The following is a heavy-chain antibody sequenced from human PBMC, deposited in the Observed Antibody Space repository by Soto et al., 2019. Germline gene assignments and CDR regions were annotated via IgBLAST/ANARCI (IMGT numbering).Heavy chain of an antibody. V-gene: IGHV4-30-2*01. CDR1: GGSISSGGYS. CDR2: IYHSGST. CDR3: AAGGGLPRYY. J-gene: IGHJ4*02. Sequence: TLSLTCAVSGGSISSGGYSWSWIRQPPGQGLEWIGYIYHSGSTYYNPSLKSRVTISVDRSKNQFSLKLSSVTAADTAVYYCAAGGGLPRYYWGQGTLVTVSS. D-gene: IGHD5-12*01.